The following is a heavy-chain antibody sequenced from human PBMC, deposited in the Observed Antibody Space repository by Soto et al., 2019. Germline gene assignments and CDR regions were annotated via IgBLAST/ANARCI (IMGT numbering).Heavy chain of an antibody. Sequence: QLQLQESGPGLVKPSETLSLTCTVSGGSISSSSYYWGWIRQPPGKGLEWIGSIYYSGSTYYNPSLKSRVTISVDTSKNQFSLKLSSVTAADTAVYYCARHLPVGATTFHGMDVWGQGTTVTVSS. J-gene: IGHJ6*02. D-gene: IGHD1-26*01. CDR1: GGSISSSSYY. CDR3: ARHLPVGATTFHGMDV. CDR2: IYYSGST. V-gene: IGHV4-39*01.